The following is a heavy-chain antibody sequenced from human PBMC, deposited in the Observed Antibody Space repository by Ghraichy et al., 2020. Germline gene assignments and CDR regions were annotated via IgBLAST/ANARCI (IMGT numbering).Heavy chain of an antibody. Sequence: SETLSLTCTVSGGFISSYYWSWIRQPPGKGLEWIGYIYYSGSTNYNPSLKSRVTISVDTSKNQFSLKLSSVTAADTAVYYCARALGGPWGQGTLVTVSS. CDR3: ARALGGP. CDR1: GGFISSYY. J-gene: IGHJ5*02. V-gene: IGHV4-59*01. CDR2: IYYSGST.